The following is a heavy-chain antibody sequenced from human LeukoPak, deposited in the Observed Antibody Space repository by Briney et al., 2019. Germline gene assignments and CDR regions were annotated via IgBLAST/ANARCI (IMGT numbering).Heavy chain of an antibody. Sequence: GGSLRLSCAASGFTFSSYAMSWVRQAPGKGLEWVSGISGSGGSTYYADSVKGRFTISRVNSKNTLYLQMTSLRAEDTAVYYCAKDQVWIVVGSFDYWGQGTLVTVSS. J-gene: IGHJ4*02. CDR3: AKDQVWIVVGSFDY. D-gene: IGHD3-22*01. CDR2: ISGSGGST. CDR1: GFTFSSYA. V-gene: IGHV3-23*01.